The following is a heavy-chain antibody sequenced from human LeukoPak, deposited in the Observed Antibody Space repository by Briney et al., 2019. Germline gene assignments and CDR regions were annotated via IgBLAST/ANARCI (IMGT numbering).Heavy chain of an antibody. D-gene: IGHD2-21*02. V-gene: IGHV4-34*01. Sequence: SETLSLTCAVYGGSFSGYYWSWIRHPPGKGLEWIGEINHSGSTNYNPSLKSRVTISVDTSKNQFSLKLSSVTAADTAVYYCARVPIVVVTASYYFDYWGQGTLVTVSS. CDR2: INHSGST. J-gene: IGHJ4*02. CDR3: ARVPIVVVTASYYFDY. CDR1: GGSFSGYY.